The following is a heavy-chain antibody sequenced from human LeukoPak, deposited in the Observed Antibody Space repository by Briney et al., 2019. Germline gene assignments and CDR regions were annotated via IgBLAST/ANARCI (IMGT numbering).Heavy chain of an antibody. V-gene: IGHV4-34*01. CDR2: INNSGST. J-gene: IGHJ4*02. Sequence: TSETLSLTCAVYGASFSDSYWSWIRQSPEKGLEWIGEINNSGSTSYNPSLSSRVIMSVDRSKNQFSLRLTSVTAADTAVYYCARGRYGPRLGNWGQGTLVTVSS. CDR3: ARGRYGPRLGN. CDR1: GASFSDSY. D-gene: IGHD3-16*01.